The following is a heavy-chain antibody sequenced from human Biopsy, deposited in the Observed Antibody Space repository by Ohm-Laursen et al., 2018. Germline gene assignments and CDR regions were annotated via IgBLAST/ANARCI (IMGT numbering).Heavy chain of an antibody. Sequence: SETLSLTYSVSGYSVTNDYYWGWIRQPPGKGLGWIGNIYYDGITYYNPSLKSRVAMSVDTSKNQFSLRLTSVTAADTAVYYCARVAGGYAYYYGMDVWGQGTTVIVSS. CDR3: ARVAGGYAYYYGMDV. J-gene: IGHJ6*02. CDR2: IYYDGIT. D-gene: IGHD5-12*01. CDR1: GYSVTNDYY. V-gene: IGHV4-38-2*02.